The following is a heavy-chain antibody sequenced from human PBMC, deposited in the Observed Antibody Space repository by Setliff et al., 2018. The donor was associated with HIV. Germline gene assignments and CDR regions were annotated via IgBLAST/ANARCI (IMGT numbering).Heavy chain of an antibody. D-gene: IGHD2-2*01. V-gene: IGHV3-15*01. J-gene: IGHJ1*01. CDR3: TTDPAVD. Sequence: GSLRLSCVASTASGFTFSDAWMSWVRQAPGKGLEWVGRTRSVSDGGRTDYAAPVKGRFTISRDDSKDTLYLQMNSLKIEDTAVYYCTTDPAVDWGQGTLVTVSS. CDR1: GFTFSDAW. CDR2: TRSVSDGGRT.